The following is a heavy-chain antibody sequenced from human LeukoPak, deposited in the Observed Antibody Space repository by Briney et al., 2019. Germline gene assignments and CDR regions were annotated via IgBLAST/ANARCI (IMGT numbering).Heavy chain of an antibody. Sequence: SETLSLTCAVYGGSFSGYYGSWIRQPPGKGLEWIGEINHSGSTNYNPSLKSRVTISVDTSKNQFSLKLSSVTAADTAVYYCARGRRVVSYSSGYYFDYYYYYYMDVWGKGTTVTVSS. CDR3: ARGRRVVSYSSGYYFDYYYYYYMDV. D-gene: IGHD3-22*01. CDR2: INHSGST. CDR1: GGSFSGYY. V-gene: IGHV4-34*01. J-gene: IGHJ6*03.